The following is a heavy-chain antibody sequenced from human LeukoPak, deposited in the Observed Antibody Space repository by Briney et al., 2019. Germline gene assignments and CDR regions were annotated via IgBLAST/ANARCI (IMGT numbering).Heavy chain of an antibody. V-gene: IGHV1-2*04. CDR2: INPNSGGT. Sequence: RASVKVSCKASGYTFTGYYMHWVRQAPGQGLEWMGWINPNSGGTNYAQKFQGWVTMTRDTSISTAYMELSRLRSDDTAVYYCAREHIVGATCEFDYWGQGTLVTVSS. D-gene: IGHD1-26*01. CDR1: GYTFTGYY. J-gene: IGHJ4*02. CDR3: AREHIVGATCEFDY.